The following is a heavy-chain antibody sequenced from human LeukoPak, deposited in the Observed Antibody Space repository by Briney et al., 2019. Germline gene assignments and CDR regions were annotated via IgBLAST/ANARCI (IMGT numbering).Heavy chain of an antibody. J-gene: IGHJ6*03. Sequence: GGSLRLSCAASGFTFSNYGIHWVRQAPGKGLEWVAFIRYDGSNKYYADSVKGRFTISRDNSKNTLYLQMNSLRAEDTAAYYCAKAYCGGDCYSYYYYMDVWGKGTTVTVSS. CDR3: AKAYCGGDCYSYYYYMDV. D-gene: IGHD2-21*01. V-gene: IGHV3-30*02. CDR2: IRYDGSNK. CDR1: GFTFSNYG.